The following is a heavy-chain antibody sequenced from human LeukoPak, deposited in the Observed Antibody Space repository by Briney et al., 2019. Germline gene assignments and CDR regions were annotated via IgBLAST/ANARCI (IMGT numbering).Heavy chain of an antibody. CDR1: GFTFSRYT. J-gene: IGHJ6*02. V-gene: IGHV3-30-3*01. CDR2: ISHDGSNT. Sequence: GKSLRLSCAASGFTFSRYTIHWVRQAPGKGLEWVAVISHDGSNTYYADSVKGRFTISRDNSKNTLYLQMNSLRAEDTAVYYCASLQWLVGDYYYYYGMDVWGQGTTVTVSS. CDR3: ASLQWLVGDYYYYYGMDV. D-gene: IGHD6-19*01.